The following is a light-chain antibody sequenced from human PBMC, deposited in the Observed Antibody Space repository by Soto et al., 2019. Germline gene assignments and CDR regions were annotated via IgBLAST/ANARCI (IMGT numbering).Light chain of an antibody. CDR1: QSGSSSY. CDR2: GAS. CDR3: QGYGFGGT. V-gene: IGKV3-20*01. J-gene: IGKJ3*01. Sequence: EMWLTRSSATLSMSPGERATLSCRASQSGSSSYFAWDQQKPGQAPSRHIAGASSRATGIPDRFSGSGSGTDFTLTICVLAPKNFPVYYCQGYGFGGTLGSGTKVYSK.